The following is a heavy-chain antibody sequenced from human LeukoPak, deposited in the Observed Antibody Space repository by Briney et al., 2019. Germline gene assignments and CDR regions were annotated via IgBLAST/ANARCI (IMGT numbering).Heavy chain of an antibody. J-gene: IGHJ5*02. CDR3: ARDMGRRTGTTSIDP. Sequence: SETLSLTCTVSGGSISSYYWSWIRQPPGKGLEWIGYIYYSGSTNYNPSLKSRVTMSVDTSKNQFSLKLSSVTAADTAVYYCARDMGRRTGTTSIDPWGQGTLVTVSS. V-gene: IGHV4-59*12. CDR2: IYYSGST. D-gene: IGHD1-7*01. CDR1: GGSISSYY.